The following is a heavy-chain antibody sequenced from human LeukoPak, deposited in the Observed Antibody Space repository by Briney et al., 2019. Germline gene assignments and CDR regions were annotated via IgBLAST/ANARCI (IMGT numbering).Heavy chain of an antibody. J-gene: IGHJ6*03. Sequence: GGSLRLSCAASGFTFSSYWMSWVRQAPGKGLEWVANIKQDGSEKYYVDSVKGRFTISRDNAKNSLYLQMNSLRAEDTAVCYCAREAVGATNDYYYYMDVWGKGTTVTVSS. V-gene: IGHV3-7*01. CDR2: IKQDGSEK. CDR3: AREAVGATNDYYYYMDV. D-gene: IGHD1-26*01. CDR1: GFTFSSYW.